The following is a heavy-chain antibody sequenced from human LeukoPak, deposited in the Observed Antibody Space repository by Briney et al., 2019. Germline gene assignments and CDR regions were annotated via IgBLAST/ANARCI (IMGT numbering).Heavy chain of an antibody. J-gene: IGHJ4*02. D-gene: IGHD1-26*01. Sequence: SETLSLTCTVSGGSISSSSYYWGWIRQPPGKGLEWIGYIYHSGSTYYNPSLKSRVTISVDRSKNQFSLKLSSVTAADTAVYYCARSRGSYSTPLVEWGQGTLVTVSS. CDR2: IYHSGST. CDR3: ARSRGSYSTPLVE. V-gene: IGHV4-30-2*01. CDR1: GGSISSSSYY.